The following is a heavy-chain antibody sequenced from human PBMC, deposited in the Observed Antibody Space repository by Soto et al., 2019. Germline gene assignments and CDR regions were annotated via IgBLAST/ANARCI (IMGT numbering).Heavy chain of an antibody. CDR1: GLTFSRYG. D-gene: IGHD3-22*01. CDR3: ANTGGEYYYDSSGSLDV. CDR2: ISYDGSNK. Sequence: GSLRLSCAASGLTFSRYGMHWVRQAPGKGLEWVAVISYDGSNKYYADSVKGRFTISRDNSKNTLYLQMNSLRAEDTAVYYCANTGGEYYYDSSGSLDVWGQGTTVTVSS. J-gene: IGHJ6*02. V-gene: IGHV3-30*18.